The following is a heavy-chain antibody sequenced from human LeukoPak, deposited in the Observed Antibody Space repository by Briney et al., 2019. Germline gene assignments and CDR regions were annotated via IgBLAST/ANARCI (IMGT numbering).Heavy chain of an antibody. J-gene: IGHJ4*02. Sequence: GGPLRLSCGASGFPFSSYWMSGVGQPPGKGREGVANIKQDGSEKYYVDSVKGRFTISRDNAKNSLYLQMNSLRAEDTAVYYCARDKVVGATYFDYWGQGTLVTVSS. CDR2: IKQDGSEK. CDR3: ARDKVVGATYFDY. V-gene: IGHV3-7*01. D-gene: IGHD1-26*01. CDR1: GFPFSSYW.